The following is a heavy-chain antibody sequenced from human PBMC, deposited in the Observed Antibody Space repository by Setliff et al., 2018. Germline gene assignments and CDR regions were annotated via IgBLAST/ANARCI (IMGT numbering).Heavy chain of an antibody. J-gene: IGHJ1*01. Sequence: AGGSLRLSCAASGFTFSDYAMSWVRQAPGKGLEWVSVISADGYDTYYADSVKGRFTIARDNSKKTVYLQLNRLSAEDPALYYCAKEYANHEGYFQHWGQGTLVTVSS. CDR2: ISADGYDT. CDR3: AKEYANHEGYFQH. CDR1: GFTFSDYA. D-gene: IGHD2-8*01. V-gene: IGHV3-23*01.